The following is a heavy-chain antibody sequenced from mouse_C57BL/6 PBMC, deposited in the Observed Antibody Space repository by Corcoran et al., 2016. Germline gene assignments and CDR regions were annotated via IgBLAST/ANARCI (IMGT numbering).Heavy chain of an antibody. CDR1: GYTFTDYY. Sequence: QVQLQQSGPELVKPGASVKIFCKASGYTFTDYYINWVKQRPGQGLEWIGWIIPGSGSTYYNEKFKGKATLTVDKSSSTAYMLLSSLTSEDSAVYFGAISRQLRLLYYAMDYWGQGTSVTVSS. D-gene: IGHD3-2*02. CDR3: AISRQLRLLYYAMDY. V-gene: IGHV1-75*01. CDR2: IIPGSGST. J-gene: IGHJ4*01.